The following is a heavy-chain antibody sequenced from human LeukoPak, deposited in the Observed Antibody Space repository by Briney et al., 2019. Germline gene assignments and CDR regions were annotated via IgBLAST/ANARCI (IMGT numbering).Heavy chain of an antibody. CDR3: ASLGYCSGGSCLLRGAFDI. J-gene: IGHJ3*02. CDR1: GFTFSSYS. CDR2: ISSSSSYI. D-gene: IGHD2-15*01. V-gene: IGHV3-21*01. Sequence: GSLRLSCAASGFTFSSYSMNWVRQAPGKGLEWVSSISSSSSYIYYADSVKGRFTISRDNAKNSLYLQMNSLRAEDTAVYYCASLGYCSGGSCLLRGAFDIWGQGTVVTVSS.